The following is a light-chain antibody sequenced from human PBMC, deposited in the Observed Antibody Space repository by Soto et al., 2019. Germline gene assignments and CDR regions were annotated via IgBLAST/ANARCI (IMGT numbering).Light chain of an antibody. CDR1: QSLVHSDGNTY. J-gene: IGKJ2*01. Sequence: DVVMTQSPLSLPVTLGQPASVSCRSSQSLVHSDGNTYLTWFQQRPGQSRRRLIYKVSNRDSGVPDRFSGSGSVTDFTLRVSRVEAEDAGVYYCMQSAHWPYTFGQGTKVDIK. CDR2: KVS. V-gene: IGKV2-30*02. CDR3: MQSAHWPYT.